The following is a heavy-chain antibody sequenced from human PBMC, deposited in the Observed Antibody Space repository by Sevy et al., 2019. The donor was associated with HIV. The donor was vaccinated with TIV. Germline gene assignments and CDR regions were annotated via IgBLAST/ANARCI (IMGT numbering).Heavy chain of an antibody. CDR3: ARKRDYAGSDY. CDR2: IYHSGST. J-gene: IGHJ4*02. D-gene: IGHD4-17*01. CDR1: GGSISSGGYS. V-gene: IGHV4-30-2*01. Sequence: SETLSLTCTVSGGSISSGGYSWNWIRQPPGKGLEWIGYIYHSGSTYYNPSLKSRVTISVDRSKNQFSLKLTSVTAADTAVYYCARKRDYAGSDYWGQRTLVTVSS.